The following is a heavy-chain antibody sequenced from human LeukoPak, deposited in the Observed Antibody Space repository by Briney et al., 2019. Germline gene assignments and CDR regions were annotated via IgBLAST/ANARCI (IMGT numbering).Heavy chain of an antibody. J-gene: IGHJ4*02. D-gene: IGHD3-16*02. V-gene: IGHV4-61*02. CDR1: GGSISSGSYY. CDR3: ARVWSDDYVWGSYRPYFDY. Sequence: SQTLSLTCTVSGGSISSGSYYWSWIRQPAGKGLEWIGRIYTSGSTNYNPSLKSRVTISVDTSKNPFSLKLSSVTAADTAVYYCARVWSDDYVWGSYRPYFDYWGQGTLVTVSS. CDR2: IYTSGST.